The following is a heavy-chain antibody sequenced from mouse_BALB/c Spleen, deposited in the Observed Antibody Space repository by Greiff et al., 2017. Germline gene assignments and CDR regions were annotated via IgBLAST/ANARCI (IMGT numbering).Heavy chain of an antibody. Sequence: LQQPGSELVRPGASVKLSCKASGYTFTSYWMHWVKQRSGQGLEWIGNIYPGSGSTNYDEKFTSKATLTVDTSSSTAYMQLSSLTSEDSAVYYCTRSANWDRAWFAYWGQGTLVTVAA. D-gene: IGHD4-1*01. CDR2: IYPGSGST. V-gene: IGHV1S22*01. J-gene: IGHJ3*01. CDR1: GYTFTSYW. CDR3: TRSANWDRAWFAY.